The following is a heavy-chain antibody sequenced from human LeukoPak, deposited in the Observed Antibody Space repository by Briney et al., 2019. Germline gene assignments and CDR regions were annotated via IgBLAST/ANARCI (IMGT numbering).Heavy chain of an antibody. CDR1: GGSLSGYY. CDR3: ARLRSWSSSGPPDY. Sequence: PSQTLSLTCAVYGGSLSGYYWSWIRQPPGKGLEWIGEINHSGSTNYNPSLKSRVTISVDTSKNQFSLKLSSVTAADTAVYYCARLRSWSSSGPPDYWGQGILVTVSS. V-gene: IGHV4-34*01. CDR2: INHSGST. J-gene: IGHJ4*02. D-gene: IGHD3-10*01.